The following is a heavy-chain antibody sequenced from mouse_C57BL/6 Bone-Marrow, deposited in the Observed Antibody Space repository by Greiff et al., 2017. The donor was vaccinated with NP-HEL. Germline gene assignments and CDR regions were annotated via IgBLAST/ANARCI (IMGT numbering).Heavy chain of an antibody. V-gene: IGHV2-6-1*01. Sequence: VMLVESGPGLVAPSQSLSITCTVSGFSLTSYGVHWVRQPPGKGLEWLVVIWSDGSTTYNSAPKSRLSISKDNSKSQVFLKMNSPQTDDTAMYYCARHDGYTGYAMDYWGQGTSVTVSS. D-gene: IGHD2-3*01. J-gene: IGHJ4*01. CDR3: ARHDGYTGYAMDY. CDR2: IWSDGST. CDR1: GFSLTSYG.